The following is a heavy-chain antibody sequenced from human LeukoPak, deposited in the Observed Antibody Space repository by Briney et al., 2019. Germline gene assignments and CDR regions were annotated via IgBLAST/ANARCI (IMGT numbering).Heavy chain of an antibody. J-gene: IGHJ4*02. Sequence: GGSLRLSCAASGFTFSSYGMHWVRQAPGKGREWVAFIRYDGSNKYYADSVKGRFTISRDNSKNTLYLQMNSLRAEDTAVYYCAKADSSGWYSTADYWGQGTLVTVTS. CDR1: GFTFSSYG. CDR3: AKADSSGWYSTADY. CDR2: IRYDGSNK. V-gene: IGHV3-30*02. D-gene: IGHD6-19*01.